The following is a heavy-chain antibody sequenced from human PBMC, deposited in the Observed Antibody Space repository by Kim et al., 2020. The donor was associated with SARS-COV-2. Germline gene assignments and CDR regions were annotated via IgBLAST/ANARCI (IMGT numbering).Heavy chain of an antibody. J-gene: IGHJ3*02. D-gene: IGHD5-12*01. V-gene: IGHV3-23*01. CDR3: AKRVATIVTYDI. Sequence: YDADSVKGRFTISRDNSRNTLDLQMNSLRAEDTAVYYCAKRVATIVTYDICGQGTMVTFSS.